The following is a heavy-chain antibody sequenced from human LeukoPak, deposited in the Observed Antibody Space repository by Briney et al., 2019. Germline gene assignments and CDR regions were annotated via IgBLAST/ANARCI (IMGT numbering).Heavy chain of an antibody. V-gene: IGHV1-18*01. CDR3: ARDNSPGIAAAGNPTHFDY. D-gene: IGHD6-13*01. CDR2: ISASNGNT. J-gene: IGHJ4*02. CDR1: GYTFTSYG. Sequence: GASVKVSCQASGYTFTSYGISWVRQAPGQGLAWMGWISASNGNTNYAQKLQGRVTMTTDTSTSTAYMELRSLRSDDTAVYYCARDNSPGIAAAGNPTHFDYWGQGTLVTVSS.